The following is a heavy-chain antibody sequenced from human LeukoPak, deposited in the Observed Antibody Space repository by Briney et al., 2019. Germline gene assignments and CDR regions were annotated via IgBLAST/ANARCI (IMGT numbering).Heavy chain of an antibody. V-gene: IGHV3-43*01. CDR2: ISWDGGNT. Sequence: GGSLRLSCAASGFTFDDYTMHWGRQAPGKGLEWVSLISWDGGNTYYADSVKGRFTISRDNSKNSLYLQMNSLRTEDTALYYCAKAATTFRAFDYWGQGTLVTVSS. D-gene: IGHD5-12*01. CDR3: AKAATTFRAFDY. J-gene: IGHJ4*02. CDR1: GFTFDDYT.